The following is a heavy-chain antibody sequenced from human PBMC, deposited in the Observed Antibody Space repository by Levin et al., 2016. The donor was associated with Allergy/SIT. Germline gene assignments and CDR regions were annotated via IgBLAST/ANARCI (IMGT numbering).Heavy chain of an antibody. Sequence: GGSLRLSCAASGFTFDDYGMSWVRQAPGKGLEWVSGINWNSGKIGYADSLKGRFTISRDNAKNSLYLQMNTLRAEDTALYHCTRVKFFRMVAGTLVPDAFDIWGQGTMVTVSS. J-gene: IGHJ3*02. CDR3: TRVKFFRMVAGTLVPDAFDI. CDR2: INWNSGKI. V-gene: IGHV3-20*01. CDR1: GFTFDDYG. D-gene: IGHD2-15*01.